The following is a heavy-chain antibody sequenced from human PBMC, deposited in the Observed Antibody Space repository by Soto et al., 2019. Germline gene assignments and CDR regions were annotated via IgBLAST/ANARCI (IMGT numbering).Heavy chain of an antibody. D-gene: IGHD3-16*01. CDR3: ASYRGALYFES. CDR1: GRSMSSNY. Sequence: KLPETLSLTCSVSGRSMSSNYWSWIRQSPGKGLEWLGYVFYGGTDYNPSLGGRVSMSVETSKSQFSLKLTSVTVADTAVYYCASYRGALYFESWGPGILVTVSS. CDR2: VFYGGT. V-gene: IGHV4-59*01. J-gene: IGHJ4*02.